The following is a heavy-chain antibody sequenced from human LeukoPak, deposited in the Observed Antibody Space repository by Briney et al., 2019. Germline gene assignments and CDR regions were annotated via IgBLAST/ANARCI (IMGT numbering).Heavy chain of an antibody. D-gene: IGHD3-3*01. CDR2: ISSSGNT. V-gene: IGHV4-39*02. CDR1: GDSISSYY. Sequence: SSETLSLTCTVSGDSISSYYWGWIRRPPGKGLEWIGGISSSGNTYYNPSLKSRITISIDTSKNHFSLKLSSVTAADTAVYYCARLGAGPTYYDFWSGYSSFYFDYWGQGTLVTVSS. J-gene: IGHJ4*02. CDR3: ARLGAGPTYYDFWSGYSSFYFDY.